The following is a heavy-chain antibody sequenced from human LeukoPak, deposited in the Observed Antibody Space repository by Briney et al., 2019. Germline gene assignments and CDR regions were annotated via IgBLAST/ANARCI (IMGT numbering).Heavy chain of an antibody. CDR2: ISYDGSNK. D-gene: IGHD6-13*01. Sequence: GGSLRLSCAASGFTFSSYAMHWVRQAPGKGLEWVAVISYDGSNKYYADSVKGRFTISRDNSKNTLYLQMNSLRAEDTAVYYCARAAAGPRSAFDIWGQGTMVTVSS. V-gene: IGHV3-30-3*01. J-gene: IGHJ3*02. CDR3: ARAAAGPRSAFDI. CDR1: GFTFSSYA.